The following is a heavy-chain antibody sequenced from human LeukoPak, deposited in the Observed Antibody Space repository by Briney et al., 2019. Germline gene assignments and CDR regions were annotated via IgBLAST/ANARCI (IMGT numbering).Heavy chain of an antibody. CDR1: GGSISTCY. V-gene: IGHV4-59*01. D-gene: IGHD4-17*01. CDR2: IYYRGST. Sequence: SETLSVTCTVSGGSISTCYWSWIRQPPGKGLQWIGYIYYRGSTNYNPSLKSRVTISVDTSKNQFSLQLSSVTAADTAVYYCARGGYTTGGYWYLDLWGRGTLVTVSS. J-gene: IGHJ2*01. CDR3: ARGGYTTGGYWYLDL.